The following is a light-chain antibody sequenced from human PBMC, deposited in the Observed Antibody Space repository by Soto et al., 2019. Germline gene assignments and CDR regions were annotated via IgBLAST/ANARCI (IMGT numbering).Light chain of an antibody. CDR2: GAS. V-gene: IGKV3-20*01. Sequence: EIVLTQSPGTLSLSPGERATLSCRASQSVSSSYLAWYQQKPGQAPRLLIYGASSRATGIPDRFSGSGSGTDFTLTISRLEPEDFAVYYCQQYGSSLSWTFGRRTKVEIK. CDR3: QQYGSSLSWT. J-gene: IGKJ1*01. CDR1: QSVSSSY.